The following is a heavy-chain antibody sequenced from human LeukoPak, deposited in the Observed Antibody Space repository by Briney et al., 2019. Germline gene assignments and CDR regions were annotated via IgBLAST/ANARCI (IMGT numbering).Heavy chain of an antibody. Sequence: SETLSLTCTVSGGSVSSSVSYWGWLRQPPGKGLEWIGTVFYSGNTYYNPSLKSRVTISVDRSKNQFFLSLYFVTAADTAMYYCARPSGSPYWYFDLWGRGMLATVSP. J-gene: IGHJ2*01. CDR3: ARPSGSPYWYFDL. V-gene: IGHV4-39*01. CDR1: GGSVSSSVSY. CDR2: VFYSGNT. D-gene: IGHD3-3*01.